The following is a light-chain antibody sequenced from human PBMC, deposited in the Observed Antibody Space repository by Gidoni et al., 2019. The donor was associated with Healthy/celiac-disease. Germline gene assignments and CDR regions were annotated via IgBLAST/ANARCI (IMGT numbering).Light chain of an antibody. Sequence: EMVLTQSPGTLSLSPGERATLSCRASQSVSSSYLAWYQQKPGQAPRLLIYGASSRATGIPDRFSGSGSGTDFTLTISRLEPEDFAVYYCQQYGSSPVAFGQGTKLEIK. J-gene: IGKJ2*01. CDR2: GAS. CDR3: QQYGSSPVA. V-gene: IGKV3-20*01. CDR1: QSVSSSY.